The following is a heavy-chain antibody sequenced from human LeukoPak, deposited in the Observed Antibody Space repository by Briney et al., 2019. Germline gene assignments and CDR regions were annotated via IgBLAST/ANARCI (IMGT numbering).Heavy chain of an antibody. CDR2: ISGSGSNT. J-gene: IGHJ5*02. CDR3: AKDMDYGDYVDDDP. Sequence: GGSLRLSCAASGFTFSSYAMSWVRQAQGKGLEWVSAISGSGSNTYYADSVKGRFTISRDNSKNTLYLQMNSLRAEDTAVYYCAKDMDYGDYVDDDPWGQGTLVTVSS. V-gene: IGHV3-23*01. CDR1: GFTFSSYA. D-gene: IGHD4-17*01.